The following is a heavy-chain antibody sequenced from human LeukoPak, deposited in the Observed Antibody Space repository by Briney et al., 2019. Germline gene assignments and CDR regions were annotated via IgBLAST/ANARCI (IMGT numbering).Heavy chain of an antibody. CDR2: IYHSGGA. J-gene: IGHJ6*03. Sequence: KTSETLSLTCTVSGYSINSGYYWAWIRQPPGKGLEWIGSIYHSGGAYYNPSLKSRVTISVDTSKNQFSLKLSSVTAADTAVYYCARDPYDFWSGYYPYYYMDVWGKGTTVTVSS. CDR3: ARDPYDFWSGYYPYYYMDV. CDR1: GYSINSGYY. D-gene: IGHD3-3*01. V-gene: IGHV4-38-2*02.